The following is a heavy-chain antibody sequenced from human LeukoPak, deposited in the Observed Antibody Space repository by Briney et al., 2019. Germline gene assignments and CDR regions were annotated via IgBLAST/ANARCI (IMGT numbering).Heavy chain of an antibody. J-gene: IGHJ4*02. Sequence: GGSLGLSCAASGFTFSSYWMSWVRQAPGKGLEWVANIKQDGSEKYYVDSVKGRFTISRDNAKNSLYLQMNSLRAEDTAVYYCARDSTYCSGGSCYYYFDYWGQGTLVTVSS. CDR1: GFTFSSYW. D-gene: IGHD2-15*01. V-gene: IGHV3-7*01. CDR3: ARDSTYCSGGSCYYYFDY. CDR2: IKQDGSEK.